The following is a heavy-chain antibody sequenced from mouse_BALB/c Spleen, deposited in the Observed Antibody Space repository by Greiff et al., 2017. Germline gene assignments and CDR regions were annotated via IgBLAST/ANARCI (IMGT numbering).Heavy chain of an antibody. V-gene: IGHV3-6*02. J-gene: IGHJ4*01. CDR2: ISYDGSN. CDR3: ARADYGWVGAMDY. Sequence: ESGPGLVKPSQSLSLTCSVTGYSITSGYYWNWIRQFPGNKLEWMGYISYDGSNNYNPSLKNRISITRDTSTNQFFLKLNSVTTEDTATCYRARADYGWVGAMDYWGQGTSGTVAS. D-gene: IGHD2-2*01. CDR1: GYSITSGYY.